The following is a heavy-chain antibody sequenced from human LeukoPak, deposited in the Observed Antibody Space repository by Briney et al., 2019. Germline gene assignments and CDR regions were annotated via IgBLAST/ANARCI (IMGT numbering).Heavy chain of an antibody. CDR2: ISGSGSTI. Sequence: GGSLRLSCAASGFTFSTYSMNWVRQAPGKGLEWVSYISGSGSTIFYSDSVKGRFTISRDNAKNSLFLQMDSLRAEDTAVYYCARVSYYYDDSGYYYDAFDIWGQGTMVTVSS. CDR1: GFTFSTYS. D-gene: IGHD3-22*01. CDR3: ARVSYYYDDSGYYYDAFDI. J-gene: IGHJ3*02. V-gene: IGHV3-48*04.